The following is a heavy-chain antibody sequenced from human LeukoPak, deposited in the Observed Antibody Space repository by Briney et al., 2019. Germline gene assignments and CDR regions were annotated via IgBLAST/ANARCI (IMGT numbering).Heavy chain of an antibody. D-gene: IGHD5-18*01. J-gene: IGHJ3*02. Sequence: GGSLRLSCAASGFTVSSNYMIWVRQAPGKGLEWISVIYSGGSTYYADSVKGRFTISRDNSKNTLYLQMNSLRAEDTAVYYCARDGRYSYGHDAFDIWGQGTMVTVSS. CDR2: IYSGGST. CDR1: GFTVSSNY. V-gene: IGHV3-53*01. CDR3: ARDGRYSYGHDAFDI.